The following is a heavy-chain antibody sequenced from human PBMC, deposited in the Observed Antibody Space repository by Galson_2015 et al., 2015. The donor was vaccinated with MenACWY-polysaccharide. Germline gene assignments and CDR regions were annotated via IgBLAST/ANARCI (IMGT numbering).Heavy chain of an antibody. J-gene: IGHJ4*02. CDR2: ISGSGGST. CDR1: GFTFSSYA. D-gene: IGHD3-3*01. CDR3: AKVFEGCYDFWSGYCFDY. V-gene: IGHV3-23*01. Sequence: SLRLSCAASGFTFSSYAMSWVRQAPGKGLEWVSAISGSGGSTYYADSVKGRFTISRDNSKNTLYLQMNSLRAEDTAVYYCAKVFEGCYDFWSGYCFDYWGQGALVTASS.